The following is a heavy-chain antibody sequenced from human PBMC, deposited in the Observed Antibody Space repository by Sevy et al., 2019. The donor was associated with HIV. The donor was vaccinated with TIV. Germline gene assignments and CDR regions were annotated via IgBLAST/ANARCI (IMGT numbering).Heavy chain of an antibody. V-gene: IGHV3-30-3*01. CDR2: ISQAYDGNKK. J-gene: IGHJ4*02. D-gene: IGHD2-8*01. CDR1: GFTFASYS. CDR3: SRTNNAHFFLDY. Sequence: GGSLRLSCAASGFTFASYSLHWVRQAPGKGLEWVSLISQAYDGNKKYYTDTVRGRFTISRDDSKSTLYLQLNSLRAEDTAAYYCSRTNNAHFFLDYWGQGTLVTDSS.